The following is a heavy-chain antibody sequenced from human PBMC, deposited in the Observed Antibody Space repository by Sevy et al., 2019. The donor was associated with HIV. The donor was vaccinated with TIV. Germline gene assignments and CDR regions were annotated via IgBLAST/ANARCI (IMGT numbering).Heavy chain of an antibody. CDR2: IIPIFGTT. CDR3: ARPWNGSGRGYQNYFYYYGMDD. D-gene: IGHD3-10*01. CDR1: GGTFSSFA. Sequence: ASVKVSCKASGGTFSSFALSWVRQAPGQGLEWMGGIIPIFGTTKYSRKFQGRVTIIANESTSRAYIELISLGSHDTVVHYCARPWNGSGRGYQNYFYYYGMDDWGPGTTVTVSS. J-gene: IGHJ6*02. V-gene: IGHV1-69*13.